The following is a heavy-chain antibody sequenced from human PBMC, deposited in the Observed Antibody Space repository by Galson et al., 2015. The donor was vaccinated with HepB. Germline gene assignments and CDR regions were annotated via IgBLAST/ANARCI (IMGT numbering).Heavy chain of an antibody. Sequence: SLRLSCATSGFNFGDYAMSWFRQAPGKGLEWVGFIRIKAYGETTEYATPVKGRFTISRGDSKGIAYLQMNSLKTEDTAVYFCAGDIGSGTYYRGYLYYHFGMDVWGQGTTVTVSS. J-gene: IGHJ6*02. D-gene: IGHD3-10*01. CDR2: IRIKAYGETT. CDR1: GFNFGDYA. V-gene: IGHV3-49*03. CDR3: AGDIGSGTYYRGYLYYHFGMDV.